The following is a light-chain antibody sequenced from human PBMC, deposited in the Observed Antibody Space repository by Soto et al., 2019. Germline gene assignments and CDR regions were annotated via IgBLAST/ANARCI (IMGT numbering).Light chain of an antibody. CDR2: GAS. CDR3: QQYNNWTLT. Sequence: EIVMTQSPATLSVSPGERATLSCRASQSVSSNLAWYQQKPGQAPRLLIYGASTRATGIPARFSGSGSGTEFTLTISSLQSEDFAVYYCQQYNNWTLTFGQGTKVDIX. J-gene: IGKJ1*01. CDR1: QSVSSN. V-gene: IGKV3-15*01.